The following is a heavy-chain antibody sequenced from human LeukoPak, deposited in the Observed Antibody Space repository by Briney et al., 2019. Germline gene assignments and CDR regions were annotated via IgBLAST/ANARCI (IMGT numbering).Heavy chain of an antibody. CDR2: IYYSGST. CDR1: GGSISSSSYY. J-gene: IGHJ6*02. Sequence: SETLSLTCTVSGGSISSSSYYWGWIRQPPGKGLEWIGSIYYSGSTYYNPSLKSRVTISVDTSKNQFSLKLSSVTAADTAVYYCASQSTIVYGMDVWGQGTTVTVSS. CDR3: ASQSTIVYGMDV. D-gene: IGHD1-26*01. V-gene: IGHV4-39*01.